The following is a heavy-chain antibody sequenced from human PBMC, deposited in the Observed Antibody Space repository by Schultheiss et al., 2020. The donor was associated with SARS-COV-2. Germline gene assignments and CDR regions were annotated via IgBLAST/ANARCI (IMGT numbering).Heavy chain of an antibody. J-gene: IGHJ5*02. CDR2: ISSSSSTI. CDR1: GFTFSSYA. V-gene: IGHV3-48*04. CDR3: ARENTGPTKGELTWLGVWSSTSCYTNWFDP. D-gene: IGHD2-2*02. Sequence: GGSLRLSCAASGFTFSSYAMHWVRQAPGKGLEWVSYISSSSSTIYYADSVKGRFTISRDNAKNSLYLQMNSLRAEDTAVYYCARENTGPTKGELTWLGVWSSTSCYTNWFDPWGQGTLVTVSS.